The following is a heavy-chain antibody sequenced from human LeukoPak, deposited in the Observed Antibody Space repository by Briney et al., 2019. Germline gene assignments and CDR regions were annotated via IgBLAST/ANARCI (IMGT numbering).Heavy chain of an antibody. Sequence: GGSLRLSCAASGFTFSSYAMHWVRQAPGKGLEWVAVISYDGSNKHYADSVKGRFAISRDNSKNTLYLQMNSLRAEDTAVYYCAKDRMGRYSDFDYWGQGTLVTVSS. CDR3: AKDRMGRYSDFDY. D-gene: IGHD2-21*01. CDR2: ISYDGSNK. J-gene: IGHJ4*02. CDR1: GFTFSSYA. V-gene: IGHV3-30*09.